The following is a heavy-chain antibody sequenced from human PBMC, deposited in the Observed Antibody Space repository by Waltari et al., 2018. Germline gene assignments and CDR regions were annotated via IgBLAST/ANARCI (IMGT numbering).Heavy chain of an antibody. V-gene: IGHV1-3*01. D-gene: IGHD3-10*01. CDR2: INAGNGNT. Sequence: QVQLVQSGAEVKKPGASVTVSCKASGYSFSDYAIQWVRQAPGQSLEWMGWINAGNGNTKYSQKFQGRVTITRDTSASTAYMDLSSLTSEDTAVYYCAKARWVRGVIGSYFFDYWGQGTLVTVSS. J-gene: IGHJ4*02. CDR1: GYSFSDYA. CDR3: AKARWVRGVIGSYFFDY.